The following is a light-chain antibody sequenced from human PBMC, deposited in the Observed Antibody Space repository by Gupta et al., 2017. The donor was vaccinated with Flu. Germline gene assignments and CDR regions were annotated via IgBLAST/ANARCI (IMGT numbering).Light chain of an antibody. CDR2: DNN. J-gene: IGLJ3*02. Sequence: RVTISCSGSYSNIGSNPVYWYQQLPGTAPKLVILDNNQRPSGVPGRFSGSKSGTSASLAISGLQPEDEAVYYCASRDGSLNGWRFGGGTKLTVL. V-gene: IGLV1-44*01. CDR1: YSNIGSNP. CDR3: ASRDGSLNGWR.